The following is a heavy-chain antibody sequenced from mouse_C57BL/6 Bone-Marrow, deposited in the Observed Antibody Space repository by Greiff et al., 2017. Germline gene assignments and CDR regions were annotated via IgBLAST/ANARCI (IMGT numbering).Heavy chain of an antibody. CDR1: GFNIKDDY. CDR3: TTWGNEDFDY. CDR2: IDPENGDT. V-gene: IGHV14-4*01. D-gene: IGHD2-1*01. J-gene: IGHJ2*01. Sequence: VQLQQSGAELVRPGASVKLSCTASGFNIKDDYMHWVKQRPEQGLEWIGWIDPENGDTEYASKFQGKATITADTSSNTAYLQLSSLTSEDTAVYYCTTWGNEDFDYWGQGTTLTVSS.